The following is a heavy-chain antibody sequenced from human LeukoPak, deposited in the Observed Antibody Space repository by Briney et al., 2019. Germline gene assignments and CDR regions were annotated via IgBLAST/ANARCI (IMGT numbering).Heavy chain of an antibody. Sequence: ASVKVSCKASGGTFSSYAISWVRQAPGQGLEWMGGIIPIFGTANYAQKFQGRVTITADKSTSTAYMELSSLRSEDTAVYYCARDRLRGYEVLRYMDVWGKGTTVTISS. CDR3: ARDRLRGYEVLRYMDV. D-gene: IGHD5-12*01. V-gene: IGHV1-69*06. CDR1: GGTFSSYA. CDR2: IIPIFGTA. J-gene: IGHJ6*03.